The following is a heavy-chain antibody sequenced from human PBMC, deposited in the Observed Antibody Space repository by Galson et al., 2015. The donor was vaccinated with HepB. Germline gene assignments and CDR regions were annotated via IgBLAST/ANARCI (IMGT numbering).Heavy chain of an antibody. J-gene: IGHJ5*02. CDR3: VRDWYCSGRNCVDCFDP. CDR2: SSAYQDTA. CDR1: GYSFSNYG. D-gene: IGHD2-15*01. Sequence: SVKVSCKASGYSFSNYGISWVRQAPGQGLEWLGWSSAYQDTADYAQIVQRRDTMTTDTSTSTAYMELSSLTSDDTAMYYAVRDWYCSGRNCVDCFDPWGQGTLVTVSS. V-gene: IGHV1-18*04.